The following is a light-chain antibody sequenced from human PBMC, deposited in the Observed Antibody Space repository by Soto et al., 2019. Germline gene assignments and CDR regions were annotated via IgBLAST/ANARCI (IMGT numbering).Light chain of an antibody. V-gene: IGKV1-5*03. CDR2: KAS. Sequence: DIQMTQSPSTLSASVGDRVTITCRASQSISSRLARYQQKPGKAPKLLIYKASSLDSGVPSSFSGSGSGTEFTLTISSLHPDDFATYYCLQYNSYSWTFGQGTKVDIK. J-gene: IGKJ1*01. CDR1: QSISSR. CDR3: LQYNSYSWT.